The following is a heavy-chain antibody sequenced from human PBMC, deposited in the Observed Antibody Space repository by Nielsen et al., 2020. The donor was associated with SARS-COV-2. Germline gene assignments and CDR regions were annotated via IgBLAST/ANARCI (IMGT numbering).Heavy chain of an antibody. CDR3: ARGLGSGWYGVVDY. Sequence: SETLSPTCAISGDCVSIIRAAWNWIRQSPSRGLERLGMTYYRSKWYNDYAVSVKSRITINPDTSKNQFSLQLNSVTPEDTAVYYCARGLGSGWYGVVDYWGQGTLVTVSS. J-gene: IGHJ4*02. CDR2: TYYRSKWYN. D-gene: IGHD6-19*01. CDR1: GDCVSIIRAA. V-gene: IGHV6-1*01.